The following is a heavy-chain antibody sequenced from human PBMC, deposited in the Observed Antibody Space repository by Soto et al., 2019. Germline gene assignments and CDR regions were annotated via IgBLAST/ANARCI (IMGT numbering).Heavy chain of an antibody. D-gene: IGHD2-2*01. CDR1: GGSISSGVYY. Sequence: SETLSLTCTVSGGSISSGVYYWCWIRQHPGKGLEWIGYIYYSGSTYYNPSLKSRVTISVDTSKNQFSLKLSSVTAADTAVYYCAREGYCSSTSCYLIDYWGQGTLVTVSS. J-gene: IGHJ4*02. CDR3: AREGYCSSTSCYLIDY. V-gene: IGHV4-31*03. CDR2: IYYSGST.